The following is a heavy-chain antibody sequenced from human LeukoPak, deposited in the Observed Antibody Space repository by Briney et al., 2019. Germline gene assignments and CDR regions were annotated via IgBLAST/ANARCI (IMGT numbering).Heavy chain of an antibody. CDR3: ARDLMGTGEFDY. V-gene: IGHV4-59*12. D-gene: IGHD7-27*01. CDR1: GGSISIYY. CDR2: VYNSGST. Sequence: SETLSLTCTVSGGSISIYYWSWIRQPPGKGLEWIGYVYNSGSTDYNPSLKSRVTISVDKSKNQFSLKLSSVTAADTAVYYCARDLMGTGEFDYWGQGTLVTVSS. J-gene: IGHJ4*02.